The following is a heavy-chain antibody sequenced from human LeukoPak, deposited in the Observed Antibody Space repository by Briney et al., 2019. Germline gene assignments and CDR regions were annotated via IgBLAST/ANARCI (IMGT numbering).Heavy chain of an antibody. D-gene: IGHD6-19*01. CDR2: IYTSGST. J-gene: IGHJ5*02. Sequence: NPSQTLSLTCTVSGGSISSGSYYWSWIRQPAGKGLEWIGRIYTSGSTNYNPSLKSRVTISVDTSKNQFSLKLSSVTAADTAVYYCARARGWYTDNWFDPWGQGTLVTLYS. CDR1: GGSISSGSYY. CDR3: ARARGWYTDNWFDP. V-gene: IGHV4-61*02.